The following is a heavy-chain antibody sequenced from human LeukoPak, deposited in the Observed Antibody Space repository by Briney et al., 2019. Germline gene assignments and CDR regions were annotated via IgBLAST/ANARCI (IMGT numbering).Heavy chain of an antibody. CDR3: ARDPDYGDYESYGKDV. CDR1: GFTFSSYW. Sequence: GGSLRLSCAASGFTFSSYWMSWVRQAPGKGLEWVANIKQDGSEKYYVDSVKGRFTISRDNAKNSLYLQMNSLRAEDTAVYYCARDPDYGDYESYGKDVWGQGTTVTVSS. D-gene: IGHD4-17*01. V-gene: IGHV3-7*01. J-gene: IGHJ6*02. CDR2: IKQDGSEK.